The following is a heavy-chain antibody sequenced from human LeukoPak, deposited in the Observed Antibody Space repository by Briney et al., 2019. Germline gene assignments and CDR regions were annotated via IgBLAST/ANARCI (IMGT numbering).Heavy chain of an antibody. J-gene: IGHJ5*02. CDR2: INSDESST. CDR3: AREDRGGPRLGYH. D-gene: IGHD4-23*01. Sequence: GGSLRLSCAASGFTFSSYWMHWVRQAPGKGLVWVSRINSDESSTSYADSVKGRFTISRDNAKNTLYLQMNSLRAEDTAVYYCAREDRGGPRLGYHWGQGTLVTVSS. CDR1: GFTFSSYW. V-gene: IGHV3-74*01.